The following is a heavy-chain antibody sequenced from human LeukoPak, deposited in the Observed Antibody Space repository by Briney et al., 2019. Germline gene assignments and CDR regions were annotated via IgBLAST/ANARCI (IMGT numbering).Heavy chain of an antibody. Sequence: SVKVSCKSSGGTFSSYAISWVRQAPGQGLEWMGRIIPIHGKANYAQKFQGRVTITADKATSTAYMELSSLRSDDTAVYYCARDKAPYYYGSGSYFTGPFDPWGQGTLVTVSS. CDR2: IIPIHGKA. V-gene: IGHV1-69*04. CDR3: ARDKAPYYYGSGSYFTGPFDP. J-gene: IGHJ5*02. D-gene: IGHD3-10*01. CDR1: GGTFSSYA.